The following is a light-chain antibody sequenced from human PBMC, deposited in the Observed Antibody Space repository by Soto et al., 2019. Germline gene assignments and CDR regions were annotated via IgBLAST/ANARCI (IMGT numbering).Light chain of an antibody. J-gene: IGKJ2*01. Sequence: EIVVTQSPGALSLSPGERATLSCRASQSVSSSYSAWYQQKPGQAPRLLIYDGSTRATGIPDRFSGSGFGTDFNRTISRLAPEDSAVYFCQQYGPSYTFGQGTKLEIK. V-gene: IGKV3-20*01. CDR2: DGS. CDR3: QQYGPSYT. CDR1: QSVSSSY.